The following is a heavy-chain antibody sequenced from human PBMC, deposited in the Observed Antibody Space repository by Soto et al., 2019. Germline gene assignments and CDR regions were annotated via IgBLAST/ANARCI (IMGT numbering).Heavy chain of an antibody. CDR1: GFTFNNYV. D-gene: IGHD2-2*01. CDR3: AKVGSSSWSPHYYFDY. Sequence: EVQLLESGGGLVQPGGSLRLSCAASGFTFNNYVMGWVRQAPGKGLEWVSAITDSGDDTYYIDSVKGRFTISRDNSKSTLYLQMNSLRAEDTAIYYCAKVGSSSWSPHYYFDYWGQGTLVTVSS. J-gene: IGHJ4*02. V-gene: IGHV3-23*01. CDR2: ITDSGDDT.